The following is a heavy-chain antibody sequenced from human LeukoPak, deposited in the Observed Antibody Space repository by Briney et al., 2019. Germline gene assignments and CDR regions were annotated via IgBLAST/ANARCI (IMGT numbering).Heavy chain of an antibody. V-gene: IGHV4-34*01. D-gene: IGHD5-18*01. J-gene: IGHJ4*02. CDR3: ARRYPDTAMVTSFDY. Sequence: PSETLSLTCAVYGGSFSGYYWSWIRQPPGKGLEWIGEINHSGSTNYNPSLKSRVTISVDTSKNQFSLKLSSVTAADTAVYYCARRYPDTAMVTSFDYWGQGTLVTVSS. CDR1: GGSFSGYY. CDR2: INHSGST.